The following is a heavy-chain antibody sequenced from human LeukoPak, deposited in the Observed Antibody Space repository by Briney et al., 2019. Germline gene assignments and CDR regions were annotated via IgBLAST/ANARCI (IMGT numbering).Heavy chain of an antibody. J-gene: IGHJ4*02. Sequence: SETLSLTCTVSGGSISSYYWSWIRQPPGKGLEWIGEINHSGSTNYNPSLKSRVTISVDTSKNQFSLKLSSVTAADTAVYYCARGYCSSTSCYRGAYWGQGTLVTVSS. D-gene: IGHD2-2*01. CDR1: GGSISSYY. V-gene: IGHV4-34*01. CDR3: ARGYCSSTSCYRGAY. CDR2: INHSGST.